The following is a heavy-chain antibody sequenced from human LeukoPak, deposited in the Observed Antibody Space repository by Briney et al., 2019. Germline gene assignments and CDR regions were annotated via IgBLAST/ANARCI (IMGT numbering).Heavy chain of an antibody. J-gene: IGHJ4*02. CDR3: ATPADYYDSSGYFVY. Sequence: PSETLSLTCTVSGGSISSSSYYWGWIRQPPGKGLEWIGSIYYSGSTYYNPSLKSRVTISVDTSKNQFSLKLSSVTAADTAVYYCATPADYYDSSGYFVYWGQGTLVTVSS. D-gene: IGHD3-22*01. V-gene: IGHV4-39*01. CDR1: GGSISSSSYY. CDR2: IYYSGST.